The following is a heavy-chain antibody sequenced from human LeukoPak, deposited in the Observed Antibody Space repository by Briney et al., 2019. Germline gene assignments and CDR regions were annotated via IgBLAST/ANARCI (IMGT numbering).Heavy chain of an antibody. CDR3: AREVVAAVAGNWFDP. D-gene: IGHD6-19*01. CDR1: GGSISSSSYY. Sequence: SETLSLTCTVSGGSISSSSYYWGWIRQPPGKGLEWIGSIYYSGSTYYNPSLKSRVTISVDTSKNQFSLKLSSVTAADTAVYYCAREVVAAVAGNWFDPWGQGTLVTVSS. J-gene: IGHJ5*02. CDR2: IYYSGST. V-gene: IGHV4-39*07.